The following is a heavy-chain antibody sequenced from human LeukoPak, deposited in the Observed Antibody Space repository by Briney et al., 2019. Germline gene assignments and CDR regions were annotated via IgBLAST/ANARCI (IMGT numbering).Heavy chain of an antibody. V-gene: IGHV3-23*01. Sequence: GGSLRLSCAASGFTFSSYAMSWVRQAPGKGLEWVSAISGSGGSTYYADSVKGRFTISRDNAKNTLYLQMNSLRAEDTAVYYCARELWFGELENWFDPWGQGTLVTVSS. CDR3: ARELWFGELENWFDP. J-gene: IGHJ5*02. CDR2: ISGSGGST. D-gene: IGHD3-10*01. CDR1: GFTFSSYA.